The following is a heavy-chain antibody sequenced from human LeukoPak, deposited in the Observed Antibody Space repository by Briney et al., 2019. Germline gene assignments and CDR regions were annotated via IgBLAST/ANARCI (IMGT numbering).Heavy chain of an antibody. Sequence: SETLSLTCTVSGGSISSYYWSWIRQPPGKGREWIGYIYYSGSTNYNPSLKSRVTISVDTSKNQFSLKLSSVTAADTAVYYCAGSYIGYSSSWYEFDYWGQGTLVTVSS. CDR1: GGSISSYY. D-gene: IGHD6-13*01. J-gene: IGHJ4*02. V-gene: IGHV4-59*01. CDR2: IYYSGST. CDR3: AGSYIGYSSSWYEFDY.